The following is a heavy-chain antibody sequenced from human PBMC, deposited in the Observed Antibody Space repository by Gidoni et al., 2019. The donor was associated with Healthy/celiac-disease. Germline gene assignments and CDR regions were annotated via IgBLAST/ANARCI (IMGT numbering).Heavy chain of an antibody. CDR1: GFTFSSYG. Sequence: VQLVESGGGVVQPGRSRRLSCAASGFTFSSYGMTWVRQAPGKGLEWVAVIWYDGSNKYYADSVKGRFTISRDNSKNTLYLQMNSLRAEDTAVYYCARDQGSSSHPPLGYWGQGTLVTVSS. V-gene: IGHV3-33*01. CDR3: ARDQGSSSHPPLGY. CDR2: IWYDGSNK. J-gene: IGHJ4*02. D-gene: IGHD6-13*01.